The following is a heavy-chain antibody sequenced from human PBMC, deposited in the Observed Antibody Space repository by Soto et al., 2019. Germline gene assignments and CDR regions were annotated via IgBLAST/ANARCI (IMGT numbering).Heavy chain of an antibody. CDR1: GGTFSTYG. J-gene: IGHJ5*02. V-gene: IGHV1-69*01. CDR2: IIPVFGSA. Sequence: QVQLVQSGAEVKKPGSSVNVSCQASGGTFSTYGIAWVRRAPGQGLEWMGRIIPVFGSADYAQKFQGRVTITADESTSTAYMELSSLTSEDTAVYFCARTGSRYSSSWGKLAINYFDPWGQGTLVTVSS. D-gene: IGHD6-13*01. CDR3: ARTGSRYSSSWGKLAINYFDP.